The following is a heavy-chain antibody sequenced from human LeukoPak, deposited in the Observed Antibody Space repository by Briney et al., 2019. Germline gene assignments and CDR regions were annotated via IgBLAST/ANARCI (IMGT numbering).Heavy chain of an antibody. Sequence: GGSLRLSCEASGYTFTEYGMRWVRHRPGQGLEWVAGISWNGLSIHYADSVKGRFTISRDDAKKSLFLHMDGLSAEDTAFYDCARRGGYCSGDCYPDNWGQGTLVIVSS. CDR1: GYTFTEYG. V-gene: IGHV3-20*01. CDR3: ARRGGYCSGDCYPDN. CDR2: ISWNGLSI. D-gene: IGHD2-21*02. J-gene: IGHJ4*02.